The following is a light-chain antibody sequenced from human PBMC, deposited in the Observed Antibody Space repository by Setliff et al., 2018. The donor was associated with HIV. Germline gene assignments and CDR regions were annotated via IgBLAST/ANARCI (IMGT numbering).Light chain of an antibody. CDR2: DVI. Sequence: QSVLTQPRSVSGSPGQSVTISCTGTTSDVGGYNFVSWYQHHPGKAPKLMIYDVIKRPSGVPDRFSGSKSGNTASLTISVLQAEDEADYYCCSYAGSHTFVFGTGTKVTV. CDR1: TSDVGGYNF. J-gene: IGLJ1*01. V-gene: IGLV2-11*01. CDR3: CSYAGSHTFV.